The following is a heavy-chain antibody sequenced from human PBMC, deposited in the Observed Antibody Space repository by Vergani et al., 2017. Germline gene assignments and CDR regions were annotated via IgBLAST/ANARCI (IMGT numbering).Heavy chain of an antibody. D-gene: IGHD3-22*01. CDR1: GFTFSSYW. J-gene: IGHJ4*02. V-gene: IGHV3-7*03. CDR2: IKQDGSEK. Sequence: EVQLVESGGGLVQPGGSLRLSCAASGFTFSSYWMSWVRQAPGKGLEWVANIKQDGSEKYYVDSVKGRFTISRDNAKNALYLQMKSLRAEDTAVDYCAIAEYYDSSGYYFKGFDYWGQGTLVTVSS. CDR3: AIAEYYDSSGYYFKGFDY.